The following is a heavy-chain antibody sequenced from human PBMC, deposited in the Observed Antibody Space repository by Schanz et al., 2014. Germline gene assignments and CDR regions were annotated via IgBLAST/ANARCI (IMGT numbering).Heavy chain of an antibody. V-gene: IGHV4-4*07. CDR2: IFTSGST. CDR3: ARGYSAMGNGLEFFAS. CDR1: GGSISSEY. J-gene: IGHJ4*02. D-gene: IGHD5-18*01. Sequence: QVQLQESGPALVKPSETLSLTCTVSGGSISSEYWSWIRQPAGKGLEWIGRIFTSGSTDYNPSLKSRLSISVATSKNHFSLRLSSVTAADTAVYYCARGYSAMGNGLEFFASWGQGTLVTVSS.